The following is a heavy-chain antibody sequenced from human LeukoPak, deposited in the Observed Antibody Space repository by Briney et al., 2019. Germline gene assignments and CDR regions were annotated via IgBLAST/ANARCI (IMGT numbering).Heavy chain of an antibody. D-gene: IGHD6-19*01. CDR2: INPNSGGT. V-gene: IGHV1-2*02. J-gene: IGHJ4*02. CDR1: GHTFTGYY. Sequence: ASVKVSCKASGHTFTGYYMHWVRQAPGQGLEWMGWINPNSGGTNYAQKFQGRVTMTRDTSISTAYMELSRLRSDDTAVYYCARDKGPWLVLDYWGQGTLVTVSS. CDR3: ARDKGPWLVLDY.